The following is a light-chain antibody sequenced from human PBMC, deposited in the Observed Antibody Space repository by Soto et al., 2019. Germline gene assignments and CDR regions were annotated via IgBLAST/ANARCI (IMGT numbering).Light chain of an antibody. V-gene: IGLV2-14*01. J-gene: IGLJ3*02. CDR2: EVN. CDR1: SSDVGAYDY. Sequence: QSVLTQPASVSGSPGQSITISCTGTSSDVGAYDYVCWYQQHPGKAPKLMIYEVNIRPSGVSHRFSGSKSGNTASLTISGLQSEDEADYCCNSFTATGTWVFGGGTKLTVL. CDR3: NSFTATGTWV.